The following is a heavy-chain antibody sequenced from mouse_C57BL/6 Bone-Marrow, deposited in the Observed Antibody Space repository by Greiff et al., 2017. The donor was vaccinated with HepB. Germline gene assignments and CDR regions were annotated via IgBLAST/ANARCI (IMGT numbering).Heavy chain of an antibody. CDR1: GYTFTDYE. J-gene: IGHJ2*01. CDR2: IDPETGGT. V-gene: IGHV1-15*01. Sequence: QVQLQQSGAELVRPGASVTLSCKASGYTFTDYEMHWVKQTPVHGLEWIGAIDPETGGTAYNQKFKGKAILTADKSSSTAYMELRSLTSEDSAVYYCTGREDYYYDNSPYYFGYWGQGNTLTGSS. D-gene: IGHD1-1*01. CDR3: TGREDYYYDNSPYYFGY.